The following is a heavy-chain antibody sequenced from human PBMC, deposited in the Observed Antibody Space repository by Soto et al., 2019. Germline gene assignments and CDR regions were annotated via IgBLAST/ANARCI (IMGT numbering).Heavy chain of an antibody. V-gene: IGHV1-2*02. CDR1: GYTFTGYY. CDR3: ARGPPYSSSWYNWFDP. D-gene: IGHD6-13*01. Sequence: ASVKVSCKASGYTFTGYYMHWVRQAPGQGLEWMGWINPNSGGTDYAQKFQGRVTMTRDTSISTAYMELSRLRSDDTAVYYCARGPPYSSSWYNWFDPWGQGTLVTVSS. J-gene: IGHJ5*02. CDR2: INPNSGGT.